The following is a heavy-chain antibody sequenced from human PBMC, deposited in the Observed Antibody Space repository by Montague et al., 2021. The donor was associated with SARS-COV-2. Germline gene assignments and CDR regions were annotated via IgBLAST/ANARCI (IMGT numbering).Heavy chain of an antibody. J-gene: IGHJ5*02. V-gene: IGHV4-59*08. CDR3: ARHVVGATPRVLGFEP. CDR2: SGST. D-gene: IGHD1-26*01. Sequence: SGSTNYNPSLKSRVTISVDTSKNQFSLKLSSVTAADTAVYYCARHVVGATPRVLGFEPLGQGTLVTVSS.